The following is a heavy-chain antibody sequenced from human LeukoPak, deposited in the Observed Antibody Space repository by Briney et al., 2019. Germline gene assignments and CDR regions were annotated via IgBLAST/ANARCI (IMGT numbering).Heavy chain of an antibody. V-gene: IGHV3-30*04. Sequence: GGSLRLSCTASAFAFSNHAMSWVRQAPGKGLEWVAVISYDGSNKYYADSVKGRFTISRDNSKNTLYLQMNSLRAEDTAVYYCARDTRGVVTAIADYWGQGTLVTVSS. D-gene: IGHD2-21*02. CDR1: AFAFSNHA. CDR2: ISYDGSNK. J-gene: IGHJ4*02. CDR3: ARDTRGVVTAIADY.